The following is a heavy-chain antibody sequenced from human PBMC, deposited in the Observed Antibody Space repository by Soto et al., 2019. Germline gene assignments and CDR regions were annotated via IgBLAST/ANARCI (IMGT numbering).Heavy chain of an antibody. CDR2: IYYSGST. Sequence: SETLSLTCTVSGGSISSGDYYWSWIRQPPGKGLEWIGYIYYSGSTYYNPSLKSRVTISVDTSKNQFSLKLSSVTAADTAVYYCARATYYYGSGSYYWRPYFDYWGQGTLVTVSS. D-gene: IGHD3-10*01. V-gene: IGHV4-30-4*01. CDR3: ARATYYYGSGSYYWRPYFDY. CDR1: GGSISSGDYY. J-gene: IGHJ4*02.